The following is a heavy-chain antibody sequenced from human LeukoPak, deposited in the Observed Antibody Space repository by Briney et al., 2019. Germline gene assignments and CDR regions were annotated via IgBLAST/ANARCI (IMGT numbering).Heavy chain of an antibody. Sequence: GGSLRLSCAASGFTFSNFAMSWVRQAPGKGLEWVSGISGSGGSTYYVDSVKGRFTISRDNSKNTLYLQMNSLRAEDTAVYYCAKLPHIVVIPAPTGNWFDPWGQGTLATVSS. CDR3: AKLPHIVVIPAPTGNWFDP. J-gene: IGHJ5*02. V-gene: IGHV3-23*01. CDR2: ISGSGGST. CDR1: GFTFSNFA. D-gene: IGHD2-2*01.